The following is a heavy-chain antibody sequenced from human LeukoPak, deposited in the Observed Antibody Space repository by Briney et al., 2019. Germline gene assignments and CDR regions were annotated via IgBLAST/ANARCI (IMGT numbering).Heavy chain of an antibody. D-gene: IGHD1-26*01. CDR3: ASLLDSGSYYPGDY. CDR2: VYYSGST. V-gene: IGHV4-59*01. CDR1: GGSINNY. Sequence: SETLSLTCTVSGGSINNYWSWIRQPPGKGLEWIGYVYYSGSTNYNPSLKSRVTISVDTSKNQFSLKLNSVTAADTAVYYCASLLDSGSYYPGDYWGQGTLVTVSS. J-gene: IGHJ4*02.